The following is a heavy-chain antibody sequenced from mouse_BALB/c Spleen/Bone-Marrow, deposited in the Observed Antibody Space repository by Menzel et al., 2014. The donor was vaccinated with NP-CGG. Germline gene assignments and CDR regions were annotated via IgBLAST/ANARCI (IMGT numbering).Heavy chain of an antibody. CDR2: VNPGSGGV. Sequence: QVHVKQSGAELVRPGTSVKVSCKASGYDFTNYWIEWVKQRPGQGLEWIGVVNPGSGGVNYNEKFKGKATLTADKSSSTAYIQLSSLTYDDSAVYFCSREITRYAVDYWGQGTSVTVSS. V-gene: IGHV1-54*01. CDR3: SREITRYAVDY. J-gene: IGHJ4*01. D-gene: IGHD2-4*01. CDR1: GYDFTNYW.